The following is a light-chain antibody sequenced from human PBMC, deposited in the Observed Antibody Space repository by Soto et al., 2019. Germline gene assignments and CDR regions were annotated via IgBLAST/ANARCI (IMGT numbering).Light chain of an antibody. CDR2: GNS. Sequence: QSVLTQPPSVSGAPGQRVTISCTGSSSNIGAGYDVHWYQQLPGTAPKLLIYGNSNRPSGVPDRFSGSKSGTSASLAITGLQAQDEADSYCQSYGSSLSGVVFGGGTKLTVL. CDR1: SSNIGAGYD. V-gene: IGLV1-40*01. J-gene: IGLJ2*01. CDR3: QSYGSSLSGVV.